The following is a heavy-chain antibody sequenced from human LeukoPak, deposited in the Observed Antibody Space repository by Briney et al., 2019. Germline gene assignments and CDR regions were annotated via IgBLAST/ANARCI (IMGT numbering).Heavy chain of an antibody. Sequence: PGRSLRLSCTASGFTFGDYAMSWVRQAPRKGLEWVGFIRSKAYGGTTEYAAPVKGRFTISRDDSKSIAYLQMNSLKTEDTAVYYCTRDRGVYYDFWSGYPLYDYWGQGTLVTVSS. V-gene: IGHV3-49*04. D-gene: IGHD3-3*01. CDR1: GFTFGDYA. CDR2: IRSKAYGGTT. J-gene: IGHJ4*02. CDR3: TRDRGVYYDFWSGYPLYDY.